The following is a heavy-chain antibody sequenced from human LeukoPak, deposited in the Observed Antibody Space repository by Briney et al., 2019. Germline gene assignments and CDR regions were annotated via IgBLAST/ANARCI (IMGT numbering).Heavy chain of an antibody. Sequence: PSETLSLTCTVSGGSIGSYYWSWIRQPPGKGLEWIGYIGYSGRTNYNPSLKSRVTISVDTSKSQFSLNLRSVTAADTAVYYCARFYYDSSGYYRYFDYWGQGTLVTVSS. CDR2: IGYSGRT. V-gene: IGHV4-59*01. J-gene: IGHJ4*02. D-gene: IGHD3-22*01. CDR1: GGSIGSYY. CDR3: ARFYYDSSGYYRYFDY.